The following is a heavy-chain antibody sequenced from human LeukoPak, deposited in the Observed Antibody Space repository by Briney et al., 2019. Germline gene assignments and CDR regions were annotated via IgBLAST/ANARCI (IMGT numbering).Heavy chain of an antibody. CDR3: ARDEGCSSTSCLTRGWFDP. Sequence: GGFLRLSCAASGFTFSSYSMNWVRQAPGKGLEWVSYISSSGTYIHYADSVKGRFTNSRDNAKNSLSLQMNSLRAEDTAVYYCARDEGCSSTSCLTRGWFDPWGQGTLVTVSS. CDR1: GFTFSSYS. CDR2: ISSSGTYI. J-gene: IGHJ5*02. V-gene: IGHV3-21*01. D-gene: IGHD2-2*01.